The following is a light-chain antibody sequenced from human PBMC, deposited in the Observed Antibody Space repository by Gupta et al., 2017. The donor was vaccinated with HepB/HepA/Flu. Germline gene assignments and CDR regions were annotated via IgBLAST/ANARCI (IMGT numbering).Light chain of an antibody. CDR1: SSNIGARYD. CDR3: QSYDSSRGSHVI. V-gene: IGLV1-40*01. CDR2: GSN. J-gene: IGLJ2*01. Sequence: QSVLTQPPSVSGAPGQTVTISCTGSSSNIGARYDVHWYQQFPGTAPKLLIYGSNRRPSGVTDRFSGSKSGTSASLAITGLQAEDEADYYCQSYDSSRGSHVIFGGGTKLTVL.